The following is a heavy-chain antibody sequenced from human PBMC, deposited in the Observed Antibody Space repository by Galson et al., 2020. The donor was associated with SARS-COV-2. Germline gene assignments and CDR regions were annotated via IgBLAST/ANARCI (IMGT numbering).Heavy chain of an antibody. CDR2: MHSDGRNT. J-gene: IGHJ6*02. CDR3: ARGNCYGMDV. V-gene: IGHV3-74*01. CDR1: EFTFNTYW. Sequence: GESLKISCAASEFTFNTYWMHWVRQAPGQGLVWVSGMHSDGRNTNYADSVKGRFTISRDNAKNTLYLQMNSLRAEDTAVDYCARGNCYGMDVWGQGTTGIDSS.